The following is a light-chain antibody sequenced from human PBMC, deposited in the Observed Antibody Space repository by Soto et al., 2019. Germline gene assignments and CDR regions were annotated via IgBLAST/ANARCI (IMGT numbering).Light chain of an antibody. V-gene: IGLV3-1*01. CDR3: QVWDSSTRV. CDR2: KDT. Sequence: SYELTQPPSVSVSPGQTGTITCSGDRLGNKYACWYQQKPGQSPVLVIYKDTKRPSGIPERFSGSNSGNTATLTISGTQAMDEADYYCQVWDSSTRVFGGGTQLTVL. J-gene: IGLJ3*02. CDR1: RLGNKY.